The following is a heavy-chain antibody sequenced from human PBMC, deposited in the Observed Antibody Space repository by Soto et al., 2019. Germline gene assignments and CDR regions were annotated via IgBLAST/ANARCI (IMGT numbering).Heavy chain of an antibody. V-gene: IGHV3-30-3*01. CDR1: GFTFSSYA. CDR3: ARDRVPNVPAAINYGMDV. CDR2: ISYDGSNK. D-gene: IGHD2-2*01. J-gene: IGHJ6*02. Sequence: QVQLVESGGGVVQPGRSLRLSCAASGFTFSSYAMHWVRQAPGKGLEWVAVISYDGSNKYYADSVKGRFTISRDNSKNTLYLQMNSLRAEDTAVYYCARDRVPNVPAAINYGMDVWGQGTTVTVSS.